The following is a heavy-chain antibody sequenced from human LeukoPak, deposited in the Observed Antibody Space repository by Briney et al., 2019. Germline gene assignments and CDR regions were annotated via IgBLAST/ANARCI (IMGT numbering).Heavy chain of an antibody. Sequence: GGSLRLSCAASGFTFSSYAMSWVRQAPGKGLEWVSAISGSGGSTYYADSVKGRFTISRDNSKNTLYLRMNSLRAEDTAVYYCAKDRTIVGATPFDYWGQGTLVTVSS. CDR3: AKDRTIVGATPFDY. J-gene: IGHJ4*02. CDR2: ISGSGGST. D-gene: IGHD1-26*01. CDR1: GFTFSSYA. V-gene: IGHV3-23*01.